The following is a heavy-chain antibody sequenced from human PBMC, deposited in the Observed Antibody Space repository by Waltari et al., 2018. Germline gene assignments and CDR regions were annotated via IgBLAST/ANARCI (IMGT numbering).Heavy chain of an antibody. CDR2: INHSGST. Sequence: QVQLQQWGTGLLKPSETLSLTCAVYGGSFSGYYWSWIRQPPGKGLEWIGEINHSGSTNYNPSLKSRVTISVDTSKNQFSLKLSSVTAADTAVYYCARGPWATVTTSMTSWYFDLWGRGTLVTVSS. D-gene: IGHD4-17*01. CDR3: ARGPWATVTTSMTSWYFDL. V-gene: IGHV4-34*01. CDR1: GGSFSGYY. J-gene: IGHJ2*01.